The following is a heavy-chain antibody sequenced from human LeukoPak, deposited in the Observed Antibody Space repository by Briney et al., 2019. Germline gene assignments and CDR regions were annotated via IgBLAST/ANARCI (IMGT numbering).Heavy chain of an antibody. D-gene: IGHD3-10*01. J-gene: IGHJ4*02. Sequence: KSSETLSLTCAVSGGSVSSSAYYWAWIRQPPGKGLEWIGSIFYSGNTYYNPSLKSRVTISVHTSKNHFSLNLNSVTAADTAVYYCARHSLNYGSGISNWDFDYWGQGTLVTVSS. CDR3: ARHSLNYGSGISNWDFDY. CDR1: GGSVSSSAYY. V-gene: IGHV4-39*01. CDR2: IFYSGNT.